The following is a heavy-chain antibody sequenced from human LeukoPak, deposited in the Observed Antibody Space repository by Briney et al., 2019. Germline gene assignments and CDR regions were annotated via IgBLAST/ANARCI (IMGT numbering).Heavy chain of an antibody. Sequence: GASVKVSCKASGYTFTSYCIHWVRQAPGQGLEWMAIINPSDGSTSFAQKFQGRVTMTRDTSTSTVYMELSSLRSEDTAVYYCARARFPDSGTYDWFDPWGQGTLVIVSS. CDR1: GYTFTSYC. D-gene: IGHD1-26*01. J-gene: IGHJ5*02. CDR2: INPSDGST. V-gene: IGHV1-46*01. CDR3: ARARFPDSGTYDWFDP.